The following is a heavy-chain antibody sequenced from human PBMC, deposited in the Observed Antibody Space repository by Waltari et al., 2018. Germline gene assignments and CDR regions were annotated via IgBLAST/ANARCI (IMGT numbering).Heavy chain of an antibody. CDR1: GYTFTGYY. CDR3: ARVVVVVPAAPFDY. D-gene: IGHD2-2*01. CDR2: INPNSGGT. V-gene: IGHV1-2*02. J-gene: IGHJ4*02. Sequence: QVQLVQSGAEVKKPGASVKVSCKASGYTFTGYYMHWVRRAPGQGLEWMGWINPNSGGTNYEQKFKGRGTMTRDRSISAAYMELSRLRSDDTAVYYCARVVVVVPAAPFDYWGQGTLVTVSS.